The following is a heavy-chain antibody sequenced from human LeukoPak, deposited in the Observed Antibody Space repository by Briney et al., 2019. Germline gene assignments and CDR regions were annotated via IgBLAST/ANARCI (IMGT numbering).Heavy chain of an antibody. D-gene: IGHD6-13*01. CDR1: GGSISSYY. CDR2: IYTSGST. J-gene: IGHJ5*02. V-gene: IGHV4-4*09. CDR3: ARHAAAAAHNWFDP. Sequence: SETLSLTCIVSGGSISSYYWSWIRQPPGKRLEWIGYIYTSGSTNYNPSLKSRVTISIDTSRNQSSLNLSSVTAADTAVYYCARHAAAAAHNWFDPWGQGILVTVSS.